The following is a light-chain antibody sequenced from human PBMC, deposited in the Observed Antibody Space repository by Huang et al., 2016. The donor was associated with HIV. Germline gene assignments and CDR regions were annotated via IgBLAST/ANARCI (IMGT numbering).Light chain of an antibody. CDR1: QGVGGY. J-gene: IGKJ2*01. CDR3: QQPGS. V-gene: IGKV3D-11*01. Sequence: EIVLTQSPATLSLSPGERATLSCRASQGVGGYLAWYQQKPGQAPRLLIYDTSTRATGIPARFSGSVSETDFTLTISSLEPEDFAVYYCQQPGSFGQGTKVDIK. CDR2: DTS.